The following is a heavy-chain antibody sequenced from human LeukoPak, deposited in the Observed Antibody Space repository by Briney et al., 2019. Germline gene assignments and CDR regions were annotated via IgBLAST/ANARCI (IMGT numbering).Heavy chain of an antibody. CDR1: GFTFDDYA. J-gene: IGHJ4*02. CDR2: ISWNSGNI. CDR3: AKGWRITMVRGGFDY. D-gene: IGHD3-10*01. V-gene: IGHV3-9*01. Sequence: GGSLRLSCAASGFTFDDYAMHWVRQAPGKGLEWVSGISWNSGNIGYADSVKGRFTISRDNAKNSLYLQMNSLRAEDTALYYCAKGWRITMVRGGFDYWGQGTLVTVSS.